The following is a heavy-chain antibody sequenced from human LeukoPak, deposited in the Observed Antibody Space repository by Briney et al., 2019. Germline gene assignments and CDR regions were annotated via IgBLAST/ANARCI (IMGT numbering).Heavy chain of an antibody. Sequence: SETLSLTCTVSGGSISSYYWSWIRQPPGKGLEWIGYIYYSGSTIYNPSLKSRVTISVDTSKNQFSLKLSSVTAADTAVYFCARGPYSYDSSGAFDIWGQGTMVTVSS. J-gene: IGHJ3*02. CDR1: GGSISSYY. CDR3: ARGPYSYDSSGAFDI. CDR2: IYYSGST. D-gene: IGHD3-22*01. V-gene: IGHV4-59*08.